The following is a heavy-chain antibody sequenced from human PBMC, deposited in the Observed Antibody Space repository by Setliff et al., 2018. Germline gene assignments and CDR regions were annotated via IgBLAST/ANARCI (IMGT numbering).Heavy chain of an antibody. Sequence: ASVKVSCKASGDTSTTYAIHWVRQAPGQGLEWMGWISAYSDDTKYAEKFQGRVTMTMDTSTGTAYMELRSLRSDDTAVYICAYDSSGYYPGYWGQGTLVTVSS. D-gene: IGHD3-22*01. CDR1: GDTSTTYA. V-gene: IGHV1-18*01. CDR2: ISAYSDDT. CDR3: AYDSSGYYPGY. J-gene: IGHJ4*02.